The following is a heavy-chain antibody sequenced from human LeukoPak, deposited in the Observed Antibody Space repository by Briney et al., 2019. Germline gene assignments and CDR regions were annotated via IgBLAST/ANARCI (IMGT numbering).Heavy chain of an antibody. CDR1: GFTFNDAW. Sequence: PGGSLRLSCAASGFTFNDAWMTWVRQAPGKGLEWVGRIKSKTDGGTTDYAAPVKGRFSISRDDSKNTLYLQMYSLKTEDTAVYYCCTGVVGGTTDWGQGILVTVSS. CDR3: CTGVVGGTTD. J-gene: IGHJ4*02. CDR2: IKSKTDGGTT. V-gene: IGHV3-15*01. D-gene: IGHD1-26*01.